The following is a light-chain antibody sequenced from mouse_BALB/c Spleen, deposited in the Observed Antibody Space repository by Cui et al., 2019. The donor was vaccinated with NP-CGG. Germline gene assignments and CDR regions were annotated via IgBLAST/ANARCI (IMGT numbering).Light chain of an antibody. Sequence: QAVVTQESALTTSPGETVTFTCRSSTGAVTTSNYANWVQEKPDHLFTGLIGGTNNRVPGVPARFSCSLIGDKAALTITGAQTEDEAIYFCALWYTNHWVFGGGTKLTVL. J-gene: IGLJ1*01. V-gene: IGLV1*01. CDR3: ALWYTNHWV. CDR1: TGAVTTSNY. CDR2: GTN.